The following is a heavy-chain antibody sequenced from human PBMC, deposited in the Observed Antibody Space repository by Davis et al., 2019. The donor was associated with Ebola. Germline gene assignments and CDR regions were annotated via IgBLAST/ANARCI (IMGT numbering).Heavy chain of an antibody. D-gene: IGHD3-22*01. CDR2: IDWDDDE. V-gene: IGHV2-70*11. CDR1: GFSLSTSGLC. CDR3: ARIRGDSSGFDAFDI. J-gene: IGHJ3*02. Sequence: GPTLVKPTQTLTLTCTFSGFSLSTSGLCVTWIRQPPGKALEWLARIDWDDDEYYSTSLQARLTISKDTSKNQVVLKMSNMDPVDTATYYCARIRGDSSGFDAFDIWGQGTMVTVSS.